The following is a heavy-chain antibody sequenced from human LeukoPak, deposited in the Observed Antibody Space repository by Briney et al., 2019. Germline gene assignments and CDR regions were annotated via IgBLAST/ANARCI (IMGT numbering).Heavy chain of an antibody. J-gene: IGHJ4*02. CDR3: AKTGNPATGDY. D-gene: IGHD1-1*01. CDR2: IYSGGTT. V-gene: IGHV3-53*01. CDR1: GFTVSSNY. Sequence: GGSLRLSCAASGFTVSSNYMSWVRQAPGKGLEWVSVIYSGGTTYYADSVKGRFTISRDNSKNTLYLQMNGLRAEDTAVYYCAKTGNPATGDYWGQGTLVTVSP.